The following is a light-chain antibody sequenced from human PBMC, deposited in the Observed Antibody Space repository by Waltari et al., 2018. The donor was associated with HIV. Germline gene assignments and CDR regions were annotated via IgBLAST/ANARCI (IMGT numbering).Light chain of an antibody. Sequence: QSALTPPASVSGSPGQSITISCTGTSSDVGGYNFVSWYQQYPGKAPKLMIYEVSNRPSGVSDRFSGSKSANTASLTISGLRAEDEADYYCISYTTSSTPYVLGTGTTVTVL. CDR3: ISYTTSSTPYV. J-gene: IGLJ1*01. V-gene: IGLV2-14*01. CDR2: EVS. CDR1: SSDVGGYNF.